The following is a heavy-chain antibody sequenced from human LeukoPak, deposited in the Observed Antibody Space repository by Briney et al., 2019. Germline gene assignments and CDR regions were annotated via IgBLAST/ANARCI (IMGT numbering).Heavy chain of an antibody. CDR2: INSDGSTI. CDR3: ARVTVSSSEVIFDY. CDR1: GFTFSSYR. Sequence: GGSLRLSCAASGFTFSSYRMHWVRQAPGKGLVWVSRINSDGSTITYADSVKGRFTISRDNAKNTLYLQMNSLRAEDTAVYYCARVTVSSSEVIFDYWGQGSLVTVSS. V-gene: IGHV3-74*01. J-gene: IGHJ4*02. D-gene: IGHD1-20*01.